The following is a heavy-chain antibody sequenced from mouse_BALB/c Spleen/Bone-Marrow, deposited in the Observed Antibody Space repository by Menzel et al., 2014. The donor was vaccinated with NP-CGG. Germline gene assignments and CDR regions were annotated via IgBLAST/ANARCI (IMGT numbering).Heavy chain of an antibody. V-gene: IGHV5-6-4*01. CDR2: ISSGGSYT. Sequence: DVMLVESGGGLVKPGGSLKLSCAASGFTFSSYTMSWVRQTPEKRLEWVATISSGGSYTYYPDSAKGRFTISRDNAKNTLYLQMSSLKSEDTAMYYCTRDSYYDYFDYWGQGTTLTVSS. CDR3: TRDSYYDYFDY. CDR1: GFTFSSYT. J-gene: IGHJ2*01. D-gene: IGHD2-4*01.